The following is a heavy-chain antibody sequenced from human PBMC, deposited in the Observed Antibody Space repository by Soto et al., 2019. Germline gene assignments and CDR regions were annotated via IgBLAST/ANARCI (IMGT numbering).Heavy chain of an antibody. D-gene: IGHD1-1*01. Sequence: EVQLVESGGGLVKPGGSLRLSCAASGFTFSSYSMNWVRQAPGKGLEWVSSISSSSSYIYYADSVKGRSTISRDNAQNSLYMQMNRLRAEDTAVYYCARDGAEMMGTNYYSYYGMDVWGQGTTVTVSS. V-gene: IGHV3-21*01. J-gene: IGHJ6*02. CDR1: GFTFSSYS. CDR3: ARDGAEMMGTNYYSYYGMDV. CDR2: ISSSSSYI.